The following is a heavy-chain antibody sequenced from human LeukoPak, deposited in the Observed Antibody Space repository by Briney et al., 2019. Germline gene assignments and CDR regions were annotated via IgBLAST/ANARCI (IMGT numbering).Heavy chain of an antibody. Sequence: GGSLRLSCETSGFTFSSNAMAWVRQAPGKGLEWVSAIGGLGGSTYYADSVKGRFTIARDNSKNTVYLEMNSLRAEDTALYYCARDPGVVAFHYFDFWGQGILVTVSS. J-gene: IGHJ4*02. V-gene: IGHV3-23*01. CDR1: GFTFSSNA. D-gene: IGHD3-3*01. CDR3: ARDPGVVAFHYFDF. CDR2: IGGLGGST.